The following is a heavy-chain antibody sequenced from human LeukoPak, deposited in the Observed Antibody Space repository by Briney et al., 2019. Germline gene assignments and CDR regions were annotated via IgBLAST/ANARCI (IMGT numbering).Heavy chain of an antibody. J-gene: IGHJ5*02. CDR2: IYYSGST. D-gene: IGHD6-19*01. CDR3: ARDHYSSGWYPKYNWFDP. CDR1: GGPISSYC. Sequence: SETLSLTCTVSGGPISSYCWSWIRQPPGKGLEWIGYIYYSGSTNYNPSLKSRVTISVDTSKNQFSLKLSSVTAADTAVYYCARDHYSSGWYPKYNWFDPWGQGTLVTVSS. V-gene: IGHV4-59*01.